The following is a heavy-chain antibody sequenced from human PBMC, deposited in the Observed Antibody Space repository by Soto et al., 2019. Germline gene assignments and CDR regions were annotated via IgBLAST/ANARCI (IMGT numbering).Heavy chain of an antibody. V-gene: IGHV3-23*01. CDR3: AKASGGGWPYYFDS. CDR2: IRSNTAIT. J-gene: IGHJ4*02. Sequence: EVHLLESGGGLVQPGGSLRLSCVASGFSFNPYVMAWVRQAPGKGLEWVSAIRSNTAITYYLDSMRGRFTISRVNSENTIFLQMNSLRVEDSAVYFCAKASGGGWPYYFDSWGQGTLVTVSS. D-gene: IGHD2-15*01. CDR1: GFSFNPYV.